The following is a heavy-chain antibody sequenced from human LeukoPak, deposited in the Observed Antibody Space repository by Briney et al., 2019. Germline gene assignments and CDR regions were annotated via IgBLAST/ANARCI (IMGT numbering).Heavy chain of an antibody. Sequence: ASVKVSCKASGYTFTSYDINWVRQATGQGLEWVGWMNPNSGNTGYAQKFQGRVTMTRNTSISTAYMELSSLRSEDTAVYYCARGGITYYDFWSGYFDDAFDIWGQGTMVTVSS. CDR1: GYTFTSYD. J-gene: IGHJ3*02. CDR3: ARGGITYYDFWSGYFDDAFDI. V-gene: IGHV1-8*01. D-gene: IGHD3-3*01. CDR2: MNPNSGNT.